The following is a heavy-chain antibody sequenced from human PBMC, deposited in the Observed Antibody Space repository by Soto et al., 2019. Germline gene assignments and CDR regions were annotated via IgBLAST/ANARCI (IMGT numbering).Heavy chain of an antibody. D-gene: IGHD6-6*01. J-gene: IGHJ4*02. CDR2: IIPIFGTA. Sequence: QVQLAQSGAEVKKPGSSVKVSCKASGGTFSSYAISWVRQAPGQGLEWMGGIIPIFGTADYAQKFQGRVTITADESTSTAYMELSSLRSEDTAVYYCARVPEYSSSSGEGYFDYWGQGTLVTVSS. CDR1: GGTFSSYA. V-gene: IGHV1-69*01. CDR3: ARVPEYSSSSGEGYFDY.